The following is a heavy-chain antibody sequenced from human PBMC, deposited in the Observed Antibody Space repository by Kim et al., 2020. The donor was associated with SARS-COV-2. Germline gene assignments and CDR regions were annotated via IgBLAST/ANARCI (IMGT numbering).Heavy chain of an antibody. Sequence: GGSLRLSCTASGFTFGDYAMSWVRQAPGKGLEWVGFIRSKAYGGTTEYAASVKGRFTISRDDSKSIAYLQMNSLKTEDTAVYYCTRGYCSSTSCYGGDFWSGYWNDYMDVWGKGTTVTVSS. CDR3: TRGYCSSTSCYGGDFWSGYWNDYMDV. D-gene: IGHD2-2*01. CDR1: GFTFGDYA. V-gene: IGHV3-49*04. CDR2: IRSKAYGGTT. J-gene: IGHJ6*03.